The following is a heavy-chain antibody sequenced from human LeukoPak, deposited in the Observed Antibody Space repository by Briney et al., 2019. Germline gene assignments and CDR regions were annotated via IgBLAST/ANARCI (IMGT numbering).Heavy chain of an antibody. J-gene: IGHJ4*02. CDR1: GGSISSYY. CDR3: ARDDGYNFWYFDY. D-gene: IGHD5-24*01. Sequence: SETLSLTCTVSGGSISSYYWSWIRQPPGKGLEWIAYMYYSGSTNYNPSLKSRVTISVDTSKNQFSLKLSSVTAADTAVYYCARDDGYNFWYFDYWGQGTLVSVSS. V-gene: IGHV4-59*01. CDR2: MYYSGST.